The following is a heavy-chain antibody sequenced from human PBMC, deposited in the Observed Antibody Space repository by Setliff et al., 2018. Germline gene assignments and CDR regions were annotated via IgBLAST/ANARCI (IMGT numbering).Heavy chain of an antibody. Sequence: GGSLRLSCGASGFTFSKYWMYWVRQVPGKGLVWVSRINGDGTITNYADSVKGRFTVSRDLSMDTVFLQMDSLRAEDTALYYCGRDDDTTSHYSILNFWGQGTMVTVS. CDR1: GFTFSKYW. J-gene: IGHJ3*01. CDR3: GRDDDTTSHYSILNF. CDR2: INGDGTIT. D-gene: IGHD4-4*01. V-gene: IGHV3-74*01.